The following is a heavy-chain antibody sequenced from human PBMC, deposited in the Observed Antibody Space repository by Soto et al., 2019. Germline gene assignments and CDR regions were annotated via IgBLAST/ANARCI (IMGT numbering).Heavy chain of an antibody. Sequence: GGSLRLSCAASGFICTSYDMSWVRQVPGKGLEWVSTILVGGSTYYADSVKGRFTISRDRSKNTVFLQMNSLRAEDTAVYYCAKDGSIVVTPSDYWGQGTLVTVSS. CDR3: AKDGSIVVTPSDY. V-gene: IGHV3-23*01. CDR1: GFICTSYD. J-gene: IGHJ4*02. CDR2: ILVGGST. D-gene: IGHD3-22*01.